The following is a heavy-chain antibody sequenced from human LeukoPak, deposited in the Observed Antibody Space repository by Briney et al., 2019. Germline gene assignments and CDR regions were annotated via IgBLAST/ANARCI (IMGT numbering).Heavy chain of an antibody. D-gene: IGHD3-10*01. Sequence: SETLSLTCAVYGGSFSGYYWSWIRQPPGKGLEWIGEINHSGSTNYNPSLKSRVTISVDTSKNQFSLKPSSVTAADTAVYYCARGRRYYYGSGSYPVWGQGTLVTVSS. J-gene: IGHJ4*02. CDR1: GGSFSGYY. CDR3: ARGRRYYYGSGSYPV. CDR2: INHSGST. V-gene: IGHV4-34*01.